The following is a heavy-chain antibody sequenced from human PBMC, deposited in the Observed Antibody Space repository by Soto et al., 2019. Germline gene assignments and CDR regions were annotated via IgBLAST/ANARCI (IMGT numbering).Heavy chain of an antibody. CDR3: GRENRYSSGWYGY. V-gene: IGHV1-18*01. D-gene: IGHD6-19*01. Sequence: ASVKVSCKASGYTFTDQGISWVRQAPGQRLEWMGWISTYNGNTNYAQKFRDRVTMTRDTSTSTAYLEVRGLRSDDTAVYYCGRENRYSSGWYGYWGQGTLVTVSS. J-gene: IGHJ4*02. CDR1: GYTFTDQG. CDR2: ISTYNGNT.